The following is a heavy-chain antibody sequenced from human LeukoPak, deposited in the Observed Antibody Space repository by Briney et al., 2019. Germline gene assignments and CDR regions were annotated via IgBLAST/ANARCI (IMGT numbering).Heavy chain of an antibody. V-gene: IGHV3-7*01. CDR2: IKQDGSEK. J-gene: IGHJ3*02. D-gene: IGHD1-26*01. CDR3: ACWVGAHDAFDI. Sequence: PGGSLRLSCAASGFTFSSYWMSWVRQAPGKGLEWVANIKQDGSEKYYVDSVKGRFTISRDNAKNSLYLQMNSLRAEDTAVYDCACWVGAHDAFDIWGEGTMVAVSS. CDR1: GFTFSSYW.